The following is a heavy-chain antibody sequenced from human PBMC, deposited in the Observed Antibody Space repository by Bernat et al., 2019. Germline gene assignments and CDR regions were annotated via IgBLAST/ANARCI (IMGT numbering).Heavy chain of an antibody. CDR2: ISAYNGNT. D-gene: IGHD3-9*01. CDR1: GYTFTSYG. CDR3: ERSSSALDSTGVLRYFDPPPPGY. Sequence: QVQLVQSGAEVKKPGASVKVSCKASGYTFTSYGISWVRQAPGQGLEWMGWISAYNGNTNYAQKLQGRVTMTTDTSTSTAYMELRSLRSDDTAVYYCERSSSALDSTGVLRYFDPPPPGYWGQGTLVTVSS. V-gene: IGHV1-18*01. J-gene: IGHJ4*02.